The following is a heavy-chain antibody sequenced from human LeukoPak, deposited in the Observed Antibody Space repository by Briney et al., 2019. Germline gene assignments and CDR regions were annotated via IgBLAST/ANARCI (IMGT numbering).Heavy chain of an antibody. Sequence: GRSLRLSCAASGFTFSSYAMHWVRQAPGKGLEWVAVISYDGSNKYYADSVKGRFTISRDNSKNTLYLQMNSLRAEDTAVYYCARASGGNSRYIDYWGQGTLVTVSS. CDR2: ISYDGSNK. J-gene: IGHJ4*02. CDR3: ARASGGNSRYIDY. D-gene: IGHD4-23*01. CDR1: GFTFSSYA. V-gene: IGHV3-30-3*01.